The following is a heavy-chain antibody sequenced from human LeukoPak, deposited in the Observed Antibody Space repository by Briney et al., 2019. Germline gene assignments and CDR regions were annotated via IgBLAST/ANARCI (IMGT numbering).Heavy chain of an antibody. D-gene: IGHD4-17*01. CDR2: INPNSGGT. CDR1: GYTFTGYY. Sequence: ASVKVSCKASGYTFTGYYMHWVRQAPGQGLDWMGWINPNSGGTHYAQKFQGRVTVTRDTSISTTYMDLSRLKSDDTAIYYCARKGEIYGDYDYWGQGTLVTVSS. V-gene: IGHV1-2*02. J-gene: IGHJ4*02. CDR3: ARKGEIYGDYDY.